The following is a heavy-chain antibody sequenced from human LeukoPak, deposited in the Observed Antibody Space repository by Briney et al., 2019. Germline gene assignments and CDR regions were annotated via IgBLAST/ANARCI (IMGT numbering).Heavy chain of an antibody. CDR2: INFDSGDT. J-gene: IGHJ6*03. Sequence: ASVKVSCKASGFTFSCYYMHWVRQAPGRGLEWMGWINFDSGDTQYAQKFQDRVTLNRDTSITTAYMEMTTLRSDDTAVFYCARDYYYYMDVWGKGTTVIVSS. CDR3: ARDYYYYMDV. V-gene: IGHV1-2*02. CDR1: GFTFSCYY.